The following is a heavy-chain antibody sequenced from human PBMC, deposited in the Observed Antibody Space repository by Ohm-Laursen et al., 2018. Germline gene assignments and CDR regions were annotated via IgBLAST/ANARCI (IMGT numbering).Heavy chain of an antibody. CDR3: AKGTTDVDY. J-gene: IGHJ4*02. V-gene: IGHV3-23*01. CDR2: ISGSGSST. CDR1: GFTFSSYA. D-gene: IGHD1-1*01. Sequence: SLRLSCSASGFTFSSYAMSWVRQAPGKGLEWVSAISGSGSSTDYADSVKGRFTISRDNSKNTLYLQMNSLRAEDTAVYYCAKGTTDVDYWGQGTLVTVSS.